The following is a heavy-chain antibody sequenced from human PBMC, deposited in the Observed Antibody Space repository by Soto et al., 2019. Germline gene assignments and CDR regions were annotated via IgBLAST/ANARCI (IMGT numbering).Heavy chain of an antibody. CDR1: GYTFTSYY. CDR3: ARGMATIGGY. D-gene: IGHD5-12*01. J-gene: IGHJ4*02. V-gene: IGHV1-2*02. Sequence: ASVKVTCKAAGYTFTSYYMHSVRQAPGQGLEWMGWINPNSGGTNYAQKFQGRVTMTRDTSISTAYMELSRLRSDDTAVYYCARGMATIGGYWGQGTLVTVSS. CDR2: INPNSGGT.